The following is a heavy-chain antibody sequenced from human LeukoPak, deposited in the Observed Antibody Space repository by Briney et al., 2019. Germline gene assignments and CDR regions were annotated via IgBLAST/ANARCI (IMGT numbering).Heavy chain of an antibody. CDR2: IYYSGST. D-gene: IGHD2-2*02. CDR3: ARVREEYCSSTSCYTHYYYGMDV. CDR1: GGSISGYY. J-gene: IGHJ6*02. Sequence: SETLSLTCTVSGGSISGYYWSWIRQPPGKGLEWIGYIYYSGSTNYNPSLKSRVTISVDTSKNQFSLKLSSVTAADTAVYYCARVREEYCSSTSCYTHYYYGMDVWGQGTTVTVSS. V-gene: IGHV4-59*01.